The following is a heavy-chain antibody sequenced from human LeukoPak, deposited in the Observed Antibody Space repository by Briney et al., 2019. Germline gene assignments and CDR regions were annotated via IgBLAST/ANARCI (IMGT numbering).Heavy chain of an antibody. CDR2: ISYDGSNK. Sequence: GGSLRLSCAAAGFTFSSYAMYWVRQAPGKGLEWVALISYDGSNKYYADSVKGRFTISRDNSKNTLYLQMNSLRAEDTAVYFCARPNRSSARNHSLYYYYMDVWGKGTTVTVSS. J-gene: IGHJ6*03. V-gene: IGHV3-30*01. CDR1: GFTFSSYA. CDR3: ARPNRSSARNHSLYYYYMDV. D-gene: IGHD1-14*01.